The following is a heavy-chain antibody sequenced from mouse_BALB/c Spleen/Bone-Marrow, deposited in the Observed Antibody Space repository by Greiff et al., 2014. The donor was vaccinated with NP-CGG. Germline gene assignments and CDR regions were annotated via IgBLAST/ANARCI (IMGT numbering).Heavy chain of an antibody. J-gene: IGHJ4*01. CDR3: ARRQLGPYAMDY. CDR1: GYTFTSYW. CDR2: IYPGDGDT. Sequence: VQLQESGAELARPGASVKLSCKASGYTFTSYWMQWVKQRPGQGLEWIGAIYPGDGDTRYTQKFKGKTTLTADKSSSTAYMQHSSLASEDSAVYYCARRQLGPYAMDYWGQGTSVTVSS. V-gene: IGHV1-87*01. D-gene: IGHD3-2*01.